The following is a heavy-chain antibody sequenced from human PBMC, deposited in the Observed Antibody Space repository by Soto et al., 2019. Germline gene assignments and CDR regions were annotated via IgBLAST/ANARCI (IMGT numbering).Heavy chain of an antibody. J-gene: IGHJ5*02. D-gene: IGHD6-13*01. Sequence: LRLSCAASGLTFRSFTMSWVRQAPGKGLEWVSTISSNSAYIYYTDALRGRFTISRDNAKNSLHLQMNSLRAEDTAVYYCTRDASRDSSARGWFDPWGPGTLVTVSS. CDR2: ISSNSAYI. CDR3: TRDASRDSSARGWFDP. V-gene: IGHV3-21*01. CDR1: GLTFRSFT.